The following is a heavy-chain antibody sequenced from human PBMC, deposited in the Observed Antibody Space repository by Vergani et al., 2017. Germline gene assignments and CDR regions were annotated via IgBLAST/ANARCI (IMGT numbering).Heavy chain of an antibody. J-gene: IGHJ5*02. CDR2: TWYDGNNK. CDR1: GFTFNQYG. Sequence: QVQLVESGGGVVQPGRSLILSCAASGFTFNQYGMHWVRQAPGKGLEWVAVTWYDGNNKQYADSVKGRFTISRDNSKSTMYLQMNSLRDGDTGVYYCVRDWRLLYNRFDPWGQGTLVTVSS. D-gene: IGHD1-14*01. V-gene: IGHV3-33*01. CDR3: VRDWRLLYNRFDP.